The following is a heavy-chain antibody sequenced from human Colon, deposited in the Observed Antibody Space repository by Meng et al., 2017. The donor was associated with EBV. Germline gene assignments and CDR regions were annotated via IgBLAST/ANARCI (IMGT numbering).Heavy chain of an antibody. D-gene: IGHD3-10*01. Sequence: VEPLEAAAGMLKPSETLSRNFAVYGGSFRDYYWTWIRHPPGKGLEWIGEIDHRGNTKYNPSLKSRVTISLDTSKKQFSLKVSSVTAADSAVYYCARRGPSGNFSPWSQGALVTVSS. CDR1: GGSFRDYY. J-gene: IGHJ5*02. CDR2: IDHRGNT. V-gene: IGHV4-34*01. CDR3: ARRGPSGNFSP.